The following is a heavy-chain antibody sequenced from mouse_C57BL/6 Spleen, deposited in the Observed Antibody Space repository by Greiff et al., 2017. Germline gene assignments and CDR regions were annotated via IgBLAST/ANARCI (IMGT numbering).Heavy chain of an antibody. CDR3: ARKRDYEFDD. D-gene: IGHD2-4*01. J-gene: IGHJ2*01. CDR1: GYTFTEYT. CDR2: INPSNGGT. V-gene: IGHV1-53*01. Sequence: VQLQQSGAELVKPGASVKLSCKASGYTFTEYTIHWVKQRSGQGLEWIGNINPSNGGTNYNEKFKSKATLTVDKSSSTAYMQLSSLTSEDSAVYYCARKRDYEFDDWGQGTTLTVSS.